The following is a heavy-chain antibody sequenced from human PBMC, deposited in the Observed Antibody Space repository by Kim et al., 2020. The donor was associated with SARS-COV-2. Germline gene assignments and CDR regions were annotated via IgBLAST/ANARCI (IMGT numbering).Heavy chain of an antibody. D-gene: IGHD3-9*01. Sequence: YYADSVKGRFTISRDNAKNSLYLQMNSLRAEDTAVYYCARGADRKLRYFDWGQGTLVTVSS. J-gene: IGHJ4*02. CDR3: ARGADRKLRYFD. V-gene: IGHV3-21*01.